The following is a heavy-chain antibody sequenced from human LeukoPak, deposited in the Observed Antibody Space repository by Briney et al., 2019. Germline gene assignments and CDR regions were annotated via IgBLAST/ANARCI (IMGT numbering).Heavy chain of an antibody. D-gene: IGHD1-26*01. V-gene: IGHV4-59*01. J-gene: IGHJ4*02. CDR3: ARGPAGGPYFDY. CDR1: GGSLSSYY. Sequence: SETLSLTCTVSGGSLSSYYLSWIRQPPGKGLEWIGYIYYSGSTNYNPSLKSRVTISVDTSKNQFSLKLSSVTAADTAVYYCARGPAGGPYFDYWGQGTLVTVSS. CDR2: IYYSGST.